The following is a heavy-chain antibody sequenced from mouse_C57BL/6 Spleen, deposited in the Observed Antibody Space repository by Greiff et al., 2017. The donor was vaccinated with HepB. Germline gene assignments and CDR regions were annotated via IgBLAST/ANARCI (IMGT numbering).Heavy chain of an antibody. D-gene: IGHD3-3*01. Sequence: EVKVVESEGGLVQPGSSMKLSCTASGFTFSDYYMAWVRQVPEKGLEWVANINYDGSSTYYLDSLKSRFIISRDNAKNILYLQMGSLKSEDTATYYCARDRAHEGWYFDVWGTGTTVTVSS. CDR3: ARDRAHEGWYFDV. V-gene: IGHV5-16*01. J-gene: IGHJ1*03. CDR2: INYDGSST. CDR1: GFTFSDYY.